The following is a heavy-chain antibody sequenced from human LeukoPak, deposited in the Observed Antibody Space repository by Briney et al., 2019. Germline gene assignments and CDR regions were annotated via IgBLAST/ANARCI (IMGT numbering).Heavy chain of an antibody. J-gene: IGHJ6*03. CDR2: IKPNSGGT. CDR3: ARTPVGYYYYMDV. D-gene: IGHD1-26*01. V-gene: IGHV1-2*02. CDR1: GYTFTGYY. Sequence: WASVKVSCKASGYTFTGYYMHWVRQAPGQGLEWMGWIKPNSGGTNYAQKFQGRVTMTRDTSISTAYMELSRLRSDDTAVYYCARTPVGYYYYMDVWGKGTTVTVSS.